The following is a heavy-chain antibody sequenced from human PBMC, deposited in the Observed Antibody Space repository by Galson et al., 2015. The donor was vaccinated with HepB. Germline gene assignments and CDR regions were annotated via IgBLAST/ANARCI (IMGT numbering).Heavy chain of an antibody. CDR2: MNPDSGNT. CDR3: ARGRYCSGGSCYVEDNY. Sequence: SVKVSCKASGYTFTSYDINWVRQATGQGLEWMGWMNPDSGNTGYAQKFQGRVTMTRNTSISTAYMELSSLRSEDTAVYYCARGRYCSGGSCYVEDNYWGQGTLVTVSS. V-gene: IGHV1-8*01. CDR1: GYTFTSYD. J-gene: IGHJ4*02. D-gene: IGHD2-15*01.